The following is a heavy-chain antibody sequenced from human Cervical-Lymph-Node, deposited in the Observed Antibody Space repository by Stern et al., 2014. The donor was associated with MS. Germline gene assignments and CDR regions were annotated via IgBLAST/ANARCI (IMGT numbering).Heavy chain of an antibody. D-gene: IGHD3-16*02. V-gene: IGHV3-9*01. Sequence: VQLVQSGGGLVQPGRSLRLSCEASGFTFENHAMYWVRQAPGKGLEWVAGINWNSGHIGYADSVKGRFTVSRDNVKNSLYLQMDSLRPEDTAVYYCAKALAIMDLSLGHWGQGTLVTVSS. CDR2: INWNSGHI. CDR1: GFTFENHA. CDR3: AKALAIMDLSLGH. J-gene: IGHJ4*02.